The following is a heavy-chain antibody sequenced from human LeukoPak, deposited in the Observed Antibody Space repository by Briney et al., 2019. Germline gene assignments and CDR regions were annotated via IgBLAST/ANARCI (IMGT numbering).Heavy chain of an antibody. J-gene: IGHJ4*02. CDR3: AKEGPDYYDSSGYHAFDY. D-gene: IGHD3-22*01. CDR1: GLTFSSDW. CDR2: IKPDEGEK. V-gene: IGHV3-7*01. Sequence: GGSLRLSCAASGLTFSSDWMIWVRQAPGKGLEWVANIKPDEGEKYYVDSVKGRFTVSRDNAKNSLYLQMNSLRAADTAVYYCAKEGPDYYDSSGYHAFDYWGQGTLVTVSS.